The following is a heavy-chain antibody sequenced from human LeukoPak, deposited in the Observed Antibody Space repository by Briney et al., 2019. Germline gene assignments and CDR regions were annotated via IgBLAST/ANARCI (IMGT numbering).Heavy chain of an antibody. CDR3: ARGETRYCSSTSCYKEDYYYYMDV. J-gene: IGHJ6*03. CDR1: GGTFSSYA. D-gene: IGHD2-2*02. CDR2: IIPIFGTA. Sequence: ASVKVSCKASGGTFSSYAISWVRQAPGQGLEWMGGIIPIFGTANYAQKFQGRVTITADESTSTAYMELSSLRSEDTAVYYCARGETRYCSSTSCYKEDYYYYMDVWGKGTTVTVSS. V-gene: IGHV1-69*13.